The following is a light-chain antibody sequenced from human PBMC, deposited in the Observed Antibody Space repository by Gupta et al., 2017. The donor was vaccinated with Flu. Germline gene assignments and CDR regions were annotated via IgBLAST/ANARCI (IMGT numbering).Light chain of an antibody. J-gene: IGKJ1*01. V-gene: IGKV3-15*01. CDR3: QQYNNWWT. CDR2: DAS. CDR1: QSVNSN. Sequence: SPATLSVSPGERAIFSCRASQSVNSNLAWYQQKPGQAPRLLIYDASTSATGVPDRFSGSGSATEFTLTISSLQSEDSAVYFFQQYNNWWTFGQGTTVEIK.